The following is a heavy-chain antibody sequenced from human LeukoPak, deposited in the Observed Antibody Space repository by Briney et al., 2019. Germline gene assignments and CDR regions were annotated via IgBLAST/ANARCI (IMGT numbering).Heavy chain of an antibody. V-gene: IGHV3-23*01. Sequence: GGSLRLSCAASESTFITYAMNWVRQAPGKGLEWVATISGSGRSTYYADSVKGRFTISRDNSKHTLFLQMASLSAEDTAVYYCVKASSSSWSSFDYWGQGTLVTVSS. CDR3: VKASSSSWSSFDY. CDR2: ISGSGRST. J-gene: IGHJ4*02. D-gene: IGHD6-13*01. CDR1: ESTFITYA.